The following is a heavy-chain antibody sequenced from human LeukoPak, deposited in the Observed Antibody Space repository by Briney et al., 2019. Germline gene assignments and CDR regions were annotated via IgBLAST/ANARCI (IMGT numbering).Heavy chain of an antibody. V-gene: IGHV4-59*01. CDR1: GGSISSYY. CDR3: AREGNENFWFDY. D-gene: IGHD1-7*01. CDR2: IYYSGST. J-gene: IGHJ4*02. Sequence: SETLSLTCTVSGGSISSYYWSWIRQPPGKGLEWIGYIYYSGSTNYNPSLKSRVTISVDTSKNQFPLKLSSVTAADTAVYYCAREGNENFWFDYWGQGTLVTVSS.